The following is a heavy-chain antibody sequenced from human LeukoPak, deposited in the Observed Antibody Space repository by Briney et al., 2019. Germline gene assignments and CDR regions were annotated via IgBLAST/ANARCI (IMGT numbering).Heavy chain of an antibody. Sequence: PSETLSPTCAVYGGTFSGYYWSWIRQPPGQGLEWIGEINHSGSTNYNPSLKSRVTISVDTSKNQFSLKLSSVTAADTAVHYCARPLWFGSSEGDYYYMDVWGKGTTVTVSS. D-gene: IGHD3-10*01. CDR3: ARPLWFGSSEGDYYYMDV. J-gene: IGHJ6*03. CDR2: INHSGST. CDR1: GGTFSGYY. V-gene: IGHV4-34*01.